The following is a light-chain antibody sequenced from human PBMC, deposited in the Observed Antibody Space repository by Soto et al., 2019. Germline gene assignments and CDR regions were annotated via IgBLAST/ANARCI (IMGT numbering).Light chain of an antibody. V-gene: IGKV3-11*01. CDR2: DAS. J-gene: IGKJ5*01. CDR3: DSDNTHST. CDR1: ENIYNY. Sequence: EIAVSLSTATLSLSPGQRATLSCRASENIYNYLAWYQQNPGQAPRLLIFDASNRATGIPVRFSGSGSGTEFTLTISILQPDDLPACSSDSDNTHSTFGQVTRLEIK.